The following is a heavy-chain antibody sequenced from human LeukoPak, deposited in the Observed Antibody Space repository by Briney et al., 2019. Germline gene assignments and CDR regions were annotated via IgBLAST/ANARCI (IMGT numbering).Heavy chain of an antibody. J-gene: IGHJ3*02. D-gene: IGHD2-15*01. CDR3: ARDDLPAAGAFDI. CDR1: GGSISSYY. CDR2: IYYSGST. V-gene: IGHV4-59*01. Sequence: NLSLTCTVSGGSISSYYWSWIRQPPGKGLEWIGYIYYSGSTNYNPSLKSRVTISVDTSKNQFSLKLSSVTAADTAVYYCARDDLPAAGAFDIWGQGTMVTVSS.